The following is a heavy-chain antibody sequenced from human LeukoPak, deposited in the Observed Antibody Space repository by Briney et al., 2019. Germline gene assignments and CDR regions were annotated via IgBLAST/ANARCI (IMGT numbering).Heavy chain of an antibody. CDR3: ARAGGKYYDFWSGFYYFDY. CDR2: IKQDETEK. CDR1: GFTFSSYW. J-gene: IGHJ4*02. D-gene: IGHD3-3*01. V-gene: IGHV3-7*01. Sequence: QSGGSLRLSCAASGFTFSSYWMNWVRQAPGKGLEWVANIKQDETEKNYVDSVKGRFTISRDNSKNTLYLQMNSLRAEDTAVYYCARAGGKYYDFWSGFYYFDYWGQGTLVTVSS.